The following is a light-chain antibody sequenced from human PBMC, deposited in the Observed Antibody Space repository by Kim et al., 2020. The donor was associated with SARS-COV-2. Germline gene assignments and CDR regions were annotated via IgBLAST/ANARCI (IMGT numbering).Light chain of an antibody. CDR2: RGN. Sequence: QSVLTQPPSVSGTPGQKVTISCSGSSSNIGSNTVSWYQQFPGTAPRLLIQRGNQRPSGVPDRFSDSKSGTSASLAISGLQSEDEADYYCAVWDDSLKGPVFGGGTQLTVL. CDR3: AVWDDSLKGPV. J-gene: IGLJ3*02. V-gene: IGLV1-44*01. CDR1: SSNIGSNT.